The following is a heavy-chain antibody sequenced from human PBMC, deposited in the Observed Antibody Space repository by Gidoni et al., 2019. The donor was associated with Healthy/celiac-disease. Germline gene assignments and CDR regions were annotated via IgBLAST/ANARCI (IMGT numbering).Heavy chain of an antibody. Sequence: QVQLQESGPGLVKPSATLSLTCTVSGGSISSYYWSWIRQPPGKGLEWIGYIYYSGSTNYNPSLKSRVTISVDTSKNQFSLKLSSVTAADTAVYYCARDNEDSFDYWGQGTLVTVSS. D-gene: IGHD2-15*01. V-gene: IGHV4-59*01. J-gene: IGHJ4*02. CDR1: GGSISSYY. CDR2: IYYSGST. CDR3: ARDNEDSFDY.